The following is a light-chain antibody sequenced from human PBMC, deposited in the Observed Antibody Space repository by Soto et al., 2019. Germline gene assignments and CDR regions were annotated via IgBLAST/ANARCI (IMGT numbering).Light chain of an antibody. Sequence: EFVLTQSPGTLSLSPGERATLSCRASQSLANSFIAWYQQKPGQAPRLLIYGASSRATGIPDRFNGSGSGTDFTLSVSRLEPEDFAVYFCQQYGSSPATFGQGTKGDIK. CDR3: QQYGSSPAT. CDR2: GAS. CDR1: QSLANSF. V-gene: IGKV3-20*01. J-gene: IGKJ1*01.